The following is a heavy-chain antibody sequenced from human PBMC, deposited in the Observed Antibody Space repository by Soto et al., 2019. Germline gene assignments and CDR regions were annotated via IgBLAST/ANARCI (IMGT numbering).Heavy chain of an antibody. V-gene: IGHV1-46*01. CDR1: GYTFTSYY. CDR2: INPSGGST. J-gene: IGHJ3*02. D-gene: IGHD2-15*01. CDR3: AGVARRDGPGSAFDI. Sequence: ASVKVSCKASGYTFTSYYMRWVRQAPGQGLEWVGIINPSGGSTSYAQKFQGRVTMTRDTSTSTVYMELSSLRSEDTAVYYCAGVARRDGPGSAFDIWGRGTMVTVSS.